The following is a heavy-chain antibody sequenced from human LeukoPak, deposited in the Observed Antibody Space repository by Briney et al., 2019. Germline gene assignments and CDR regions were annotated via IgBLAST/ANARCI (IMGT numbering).Heavy chain of an antibody. D-gene: IGHD2-15*01. CDR3: ARVEGWSLDY. CDR2: IYYSGST. CDR1: GGSISSYY. V-gene: IGHV4-59*01. Sequence: PSETLSLTCTVSGGSISSYYWSWIRQPPGKGLEWIGYIYYSGSTNYNPSLKSRVTISVDTSKNQFSLKLSSVTAADTAVYYCARVEGWSLDYCGQGTLVTVSS. J-gene: IGHJ4*02.